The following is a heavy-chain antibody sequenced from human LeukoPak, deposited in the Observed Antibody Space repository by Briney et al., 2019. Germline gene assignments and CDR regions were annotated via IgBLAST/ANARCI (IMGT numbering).Heavy chain of an antibody. Sequence: SQTLSPTRAISGDSVSSNRAAWNWIRQSPSRGLEWLGRTYYRSKWYTEYTLSVKSRISIKPDTSKNQFSLQLNSVTPEDTAVYYCARDVGLDNGLQVWPQGTTVTVSS. V-gene: IGHV6-1*01. CDR2: TYYRSKWYT. CDR1: GDSVSSNRAA. CDR3: ARDVGLDNGLQV. D-gene: IGHD2-21*02. J-gene: IGHJ6*02.